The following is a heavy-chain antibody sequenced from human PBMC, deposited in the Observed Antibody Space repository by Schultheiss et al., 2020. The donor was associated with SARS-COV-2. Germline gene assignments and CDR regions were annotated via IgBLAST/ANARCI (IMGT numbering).Heavy chain of an antibody. CDR1: GFTFSSYS. D-gene: IGHD1-26*01. V-gene: IGHV3-21*01. CDR3: ARMATIVGAIGAFDI. Sequence: GGSLRLSCAASGFTFSSYSMNWVRQAPGKGLEWVSSISSSSRYIYYADSVKGRFTISRDNAKNSLYLQMNSLRAEDTAVYYCARMATIVGAIGAFDIWGQGTMVTVSS. J-gene: IGHJ3*02. CDR2: ISSSSRYI.